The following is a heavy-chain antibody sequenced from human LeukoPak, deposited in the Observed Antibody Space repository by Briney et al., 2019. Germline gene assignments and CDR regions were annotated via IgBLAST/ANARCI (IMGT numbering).Heavy chain of an antibody. J-gene: IGHJ4*02. CDR1: GFTFSSYA. D-gene: IGHD4-23*01. CDR2: ISYDGSNK. CDR3: AREARGGNFDY. Sequence: PGGSLRFSCAASGFTFSSYAMHWVRQAPGKGLEWVAVISYDGSNKYYADSVKGRFTISRDNSKNTLYLQMNSLRAEDTAVYYCAREARGGNFDYWGQGTLVTVSS. V-gene: IGHV3-30-3*01.